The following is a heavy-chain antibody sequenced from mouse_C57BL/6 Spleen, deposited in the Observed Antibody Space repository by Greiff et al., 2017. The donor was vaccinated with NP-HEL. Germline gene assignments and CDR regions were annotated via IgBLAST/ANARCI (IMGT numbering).Heavy chain of an antibody. CDR2: IDPSDSET. V-gene: IGHV1-52*01. D-gene: IGHD1-1*01. Sequence: QVQLQQPGAELVRPGSSVKLSCKASGYTFTSYWMHWVKQRPIKGLEWIGNIDPSDSETHYNQKFKDKATLTVDKSSSTAYMQLSSLTSEDSAVYYCARVYGSSYGAMDYWGQGTSVTVSS. CDR1: GYTFTSYW. J-gene: IGHJ4*01. CDR3: ARVYGSSYGAMDY.